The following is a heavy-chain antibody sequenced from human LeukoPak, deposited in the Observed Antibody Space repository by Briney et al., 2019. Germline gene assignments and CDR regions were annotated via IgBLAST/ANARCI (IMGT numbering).Heavy chain of an antibody. D-gene: IGHD2-8*01. J-gene: IGHJ4*02. CDR3: AREKGNAYVDY. V-gene: IGHV1-69*13. CDR1: GGTFISYA. Sequence: ASVKVSCKASGGTFISYAISWVRQAPGQGLEWMGGIIPIFGRANYAQKFQGRVTITADESTSTAYMELSSLRAEYTAVYYCAREKGNAYVDYWGQGTLVTVSS. CDR2: IIPIFGRA.